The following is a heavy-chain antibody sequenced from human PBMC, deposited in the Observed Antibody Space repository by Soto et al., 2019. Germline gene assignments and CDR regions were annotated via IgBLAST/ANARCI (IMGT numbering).Heavy chain of an antibody. CDR3: ARDPGYCSSTSCYAVPSRYIYDGMDV. Sequence: SVKVSCKASGGTFSSYAISWVRQAPGQGLEWMGGIIPIFGTANYAQKFQGRVTITADKSTSTAYMELSSLRSEDTAVYYCARDPGYCSSTSCYAVPSRYIYDGMDVWGQGTTVTVSS. J-gene: IGHJ6*02. D-gene: IGHD2-2*01. V-gene: IGHV1-69*06. CDR1: GGTFSSYA. CDR2: IIPIFGTA.